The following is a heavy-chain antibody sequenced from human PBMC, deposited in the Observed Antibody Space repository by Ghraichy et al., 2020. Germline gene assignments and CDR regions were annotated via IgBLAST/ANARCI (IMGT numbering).Heavy chain of an antibody. Sequence: GGSLRLSCAASEFTFSSHGIHWVRQAPGKGLEWVAFISHDGNYKQFEDSVRGRFTISRDNSKNTVYLQMDSLRTEDTAVYYCAKDKVPLSNTAPDSWGQGTLVTVSS. J-gene: IGHJ5*01. CDR3: AKDKVPLSNTAPDS. CDR1: EFTFSSHG. V-gene: IGHV3-30*18. D-gene: IGHD2-2*01. CDR2: ISHDGNYK.